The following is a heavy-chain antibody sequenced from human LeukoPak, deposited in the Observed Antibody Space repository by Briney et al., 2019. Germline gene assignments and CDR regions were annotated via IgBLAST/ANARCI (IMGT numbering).Heavy chain of an antibody. Sequence: GGTLRLSCAASGFTFSNFGMSWVRQAPGKGLEWVSVISGSGGSTYYADSVKGRFTISRDNAKNSLYLQMNSLRAEDTAVYYCAKDSRFGIQLWLRGLPDYYYYYMDVWGKGTTVTISS. J-gene: IGHJ6*03. V-gene: IGHV3-23*01. CDR3: AKDSRFGIQLWLRGLPDYYYYYMDV. D-gene: IGHD5-18*01. CDR1: GFTFSNFG. CDR2: ISGSGGST.